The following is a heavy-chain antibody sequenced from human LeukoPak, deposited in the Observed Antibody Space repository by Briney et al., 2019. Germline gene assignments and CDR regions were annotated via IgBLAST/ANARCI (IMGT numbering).Heavy chain of an antibody. J-gene: IGHJ4*02. V-gene: IGHV5-51*01. CDR1: GYSFTNFW. Sequence: GESLKISCKGSGYSFTNFWIGWVRQMPGKGLEWMGLIYPGDSDTRYSPSFQGQVTNSADKSINTAYLQWSSLKASDTAMYYCARRDDSKAFDYWGQGTLVTVSS. CDR3: ARRDDSKAFDY. CDR2: IYPGDSDT. D-gene: IGHD3-22*01.